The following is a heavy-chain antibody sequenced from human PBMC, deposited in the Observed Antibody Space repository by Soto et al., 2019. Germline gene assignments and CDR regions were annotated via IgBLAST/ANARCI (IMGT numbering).Heavy chain of an antibody. V-gene: IGHV1-2*02. CDR1: GYTFTGYY. CDR2: INPNSGGT. J-gene: IGHJ5*02. CDR3: ARGYCTNGVCYWLDP. Sequence: SCKASGYTFTGYYMHWVRQAPGRGLEWMGWINPNSGGTNYAQKFQGRVTMTRDTSISTAYMELSRLRSDDTAVYYCARGYCTNGVCYWLDPWGQGTLVTVSS. D-gene: IGHD2-8*01.